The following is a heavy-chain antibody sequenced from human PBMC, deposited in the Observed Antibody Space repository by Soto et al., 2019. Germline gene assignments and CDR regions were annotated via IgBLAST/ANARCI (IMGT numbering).Heavy chain of an antibody. V-gene: IGHV3-49*03. D-gene: IGHD2-21*02. CDR1: GFTFGDYA. CDR2: IRSKAYGGTT. J-gene: IGHJ4*02. Sequence: PGGSLRLSCTASGFTFGDYAMSWFRQAPGKGLEWVGFIRSKAYGGTTEYAASVKGRFTISRDDSKSIAYLQMNSLKTEDTAVYYCTRVWLEYCGGDCYLNFAPDYPGQGTLVTVSS. CDR3: TRVWLEYCGGDCYLNFAPDY.